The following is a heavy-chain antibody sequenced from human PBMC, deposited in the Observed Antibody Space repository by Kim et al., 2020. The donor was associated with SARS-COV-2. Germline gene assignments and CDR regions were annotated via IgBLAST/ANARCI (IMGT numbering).Heavy chain of an antibody. D-gene: IGHD2-2*02. V-gene: IGHV4-39*01. CDR1: GGSISSSSYY. Sequence: SETLSLTCTVSGGSISSSSYYWGWIRQPPGKGLEWIGSIYYSGSTYYNPSLKSRVTISVDTSKNQFSLKLSSVTAADTAVYYCAVKGYCSSTSCYILAEYFQHWGQGTLVTVSS. CDR3: AVKGYCSSTSCYILAEYFQH. CDR2: IYYSGST. J-gene: IGHJ1*01.